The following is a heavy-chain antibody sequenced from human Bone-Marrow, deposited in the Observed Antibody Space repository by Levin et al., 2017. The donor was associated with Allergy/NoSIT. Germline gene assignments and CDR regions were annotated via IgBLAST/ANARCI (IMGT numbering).Heavy chain of an antibody. Sequence: GGSLRLSCEGSGYSFTNYWIIWVRQMPGKGLEWMGRIDPSDSYTNYSPSFQGRVTLSADKSINTAYLQWRSLKAADTAIYYCARIHYYGSGSYLDNFDVWGQGTMVTVSS. CDR2: IDPSDSYT. D-gene: IGHD3-10*01. CDR1: GYSFTNYW. V-gene: IGHV5-10-1*01. J-gene: IGHJ3*01. CDR3: ARIHYYGSGSYLDNFDV.